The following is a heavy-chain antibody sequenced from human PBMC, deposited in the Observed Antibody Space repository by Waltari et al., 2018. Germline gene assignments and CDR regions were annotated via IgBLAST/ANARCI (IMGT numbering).Heavy chain of an antibody. D-gene: IGHD6-13*01. J-gene: IGHJ4*02. CDR1: GFTVSSNY. V-gene: IGHV3-53*01. Sequence: EVQLVESGGGLIQPGGSLRLSCAASGFTVSSNYMSWVRQAPGKGWGWFEVIYGGGSTYYADSVKGRFTISRDNSKNTLYLQMDSLRAEDTAVYYCARGRAAAGSYYFDYWGQGTLVTVSS. CDR3: ARGRAAAGSYYFDY. CDR2: IYGGGST.